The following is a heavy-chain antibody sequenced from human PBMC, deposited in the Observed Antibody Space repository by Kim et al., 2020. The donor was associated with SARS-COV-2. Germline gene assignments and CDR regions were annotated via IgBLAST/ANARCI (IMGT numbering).Heavy chain of an antibody. CDR1: GFTFSSYA. CDR3: ARGWRDGWISNIVATIGDYDAFDI. Sequence: GGSLRLSCAASGFTFSSYAMHWVRQAPGKGLEWVAVISYDGSNKYYADSVKGRFTISRDNSKNTLYLQMNSLRAEDTAVYYCARGWRDGWISNIVATIGDYDAFDIWGQGTMVTVSS. D-gene: IGHD5-12*01. J-gene: IGHJ3*02. CDR2: ISYDGSNK. V-gene: IGHV3-30*04.